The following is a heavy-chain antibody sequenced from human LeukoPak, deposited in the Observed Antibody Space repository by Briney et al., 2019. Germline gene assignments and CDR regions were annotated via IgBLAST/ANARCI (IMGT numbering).Heavy chain of an antibody. CDR3: AKDGTFWRRWLLLSY. V-gene: IGHV3-21*05. CDR1: GFTFTSYS. D-gene: IGHD3-22*01. Sequence: GGSLRLSCAASGFTFTSYSLNWVRQAPGKGLEWVSYITSSGNHIYYADSVKGRFTISRDNAKNSLYLQMNSLRAEDTAVYYCAKDGTFWRRWLLLSYWGQGTLVTVSS. J-gene: IGHJ4*02. CDR2: ITSSGNHI.